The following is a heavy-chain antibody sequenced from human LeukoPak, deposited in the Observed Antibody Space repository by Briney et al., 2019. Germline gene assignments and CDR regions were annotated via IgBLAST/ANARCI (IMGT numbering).Heavy chain of an antibody. D-gene: IGHD3-22*01. CDR1: GYTFLSKG. CDR3: AKLGDDRSGYYYYFHY. J-gene: IGHJ4*02. CDR2: ITTYNGIT. Sequence: ASVKVSCKASGYTFLSKGITWVRQAPGQGLEWMGYITTYNGITNYARNFQGRITMTTDTSTSTAHMELRSLRSDDTAVYYCAKLGDDRSGYYYYFHYWGQGTLVTVSS. V-gene: IGHV1-18*01.